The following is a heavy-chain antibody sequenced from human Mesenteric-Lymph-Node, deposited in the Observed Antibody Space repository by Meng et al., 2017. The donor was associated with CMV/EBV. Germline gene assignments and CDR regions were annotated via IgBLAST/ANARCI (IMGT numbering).Heavy chain of an antibody. Sequence: QGQLVQSGAEVKKSEASVRVSGKASGYTFIDYYINGVRQAPGQGLEWMGRINPKTGGRSYAQNFQGRVTMTRDTSINTAYMEVNRLNSDDTAMYYCARDRDTDWYSPFDYWGPGTLVTVSS. D-gene: IGHD3-9*01. CDR2: INPKTGGR. CDR1: GYTFIDYY. CDR3: ARDRDTDWYSPFDY. J-gene: IGHJ4*02. V-gene: IGHV1-2*06.